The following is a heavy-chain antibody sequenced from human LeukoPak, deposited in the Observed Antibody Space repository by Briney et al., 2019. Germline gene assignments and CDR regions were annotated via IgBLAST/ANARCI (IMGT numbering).Heavy chain of an antibody. Sequence: PGGSLRLSCAASGFPFNAYWMTWVRQAPGKGLEWVASINHNGNVNYYVDSVKGRFTISRDNAKNSLYLQMSNLRAEDTAVYFCARGGGLDVWGQGATVTVSS. CDR1: GFPFNAYW. CDR3: ARGGGLDV. CDR2: INHNGNVN. V-gene: IGHV3-7*03. D-gene: IGHD3-16*01. J-gene: IGHJ6*02.